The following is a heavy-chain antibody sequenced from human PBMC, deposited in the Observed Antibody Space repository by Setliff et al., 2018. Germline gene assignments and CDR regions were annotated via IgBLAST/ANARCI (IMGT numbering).Heavy chain of an antibody. CDR1: GGSISSGGSY. CDR2: IYTSWST. Sequence: PSETLSLTCSVSGGSISSGGSYWGWFRQPAGKGLEWIGQIYTSWSTNYNPSLKSRVTISLDTSKNQFSLSLSSVTAADTAVYYCARMSGFQYMDVWGKGTTVTVSS. V-gene: IGHV4-61*09. CDR3: ARMSGFQYMDV. D-gene: IGHD3-3*01. J-gene: IGHJ6*03.